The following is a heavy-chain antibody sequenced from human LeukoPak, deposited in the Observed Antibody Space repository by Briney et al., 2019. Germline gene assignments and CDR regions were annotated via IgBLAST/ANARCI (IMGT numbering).Heavy chain of an antibody. D-gene: IGHD3-3*01. CDR2: IYHSGST. J-gene: IGHJ4*02. Sequence: SETLSLTCTVSGYSISSGYYWGWIRQPPGKGLEWIGSIYHSGSTYYNPSLKSRVTISVDTSKNQFSLKLSSVTAADTAVYYCARHRGETFRVVIKPIPDYWGQGTLVTVSS. V-gene: IGHV4-38-2*02. CDR1: GYSISSGYY. CDR3: ARHRGETFRVVIKPIPDY.